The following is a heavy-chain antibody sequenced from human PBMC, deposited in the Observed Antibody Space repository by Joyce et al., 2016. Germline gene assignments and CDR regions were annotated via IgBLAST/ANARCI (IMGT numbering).Heavy chain of an antibody. Sequence: QVQLVQSGAEVRKPGSSVKVSCKASGGTFNNNAINWVRQAPGQGLEWVGSNIPIFGSTNYAQKFQDRVTITADKSTNTDYMELSSLTSEDTAVYFCATSEGTTASRIGYFHHWGQGTLVTVSS. J-gene: IGHJ1*01. CDR2: NIPIFGST. V-gene: IGHV1-69*06. CDR3: ATSEGTTASRIGYFHH. CDR1: GGTFNNNA. D-gene: IGHD1/OR15-1a*01.